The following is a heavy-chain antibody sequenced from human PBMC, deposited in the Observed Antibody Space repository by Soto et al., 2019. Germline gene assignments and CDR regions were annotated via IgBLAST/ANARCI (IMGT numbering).Heavy chain of an antibody. Sequence: SGPTLVNPTQTLTLTCTFSGFSLSTSGVGVGWIRQPPGKALEWLALIYWNDDKRYSPSLESRLTITKDTSKNQVVLTMTNMDPVDTATYYCAHRPGQLVRENYWGQGTLVTVSS. J-gene: IGHJ4*02. CDR2: IYWNDDK. CDR1: GFSLSTSGVG. D-gene: IGHD6-6*01. CDR3: AHRPGQLVRENY. V-gene: IGHV2-5*01.